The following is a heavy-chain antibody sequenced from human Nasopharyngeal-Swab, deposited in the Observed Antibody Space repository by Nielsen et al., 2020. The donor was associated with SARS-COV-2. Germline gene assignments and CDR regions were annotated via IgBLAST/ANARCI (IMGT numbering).Heavy chain of an antibody. CDR3: ARDSDYVWGSYRLGGY. Sequence: ASVKVSCKASGYTFTSYAMNWVRQAPGQGLAWMGWINTNTGNPTYAQGLTGRFVFSLDTSVSTAYLQISSLKAEDTAVYYCARDSDYVWGSYRLGGYWGQGTLVTVSS. D-gene: IGHD3-16*02. CDR2: INTNTGNP. CDR1: GYTFTSYA. V-gene: IGHV7-4-1*02. J-gene: IGHJ4*02.